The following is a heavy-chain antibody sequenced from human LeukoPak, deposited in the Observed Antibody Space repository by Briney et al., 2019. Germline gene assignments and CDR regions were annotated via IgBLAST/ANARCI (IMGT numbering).Heavy chain of an antibody. CDR3: AGNSGRYNYFDY. CDR2: ISWNSGSI. V-gene: IGHV3-9*01. D-gene: IGHD1-26*01. CDR1: GFTFDDYA. Sequence: PGGSLRLSCAASGFTFDDYAMHWVRQAPGKGLEWVSGISWNSGSIGYADSVKGRFTISRDNAKNSLYLQMNSLRAEDTAVYYCAGNSGRYNYFDYWGQGTLVTVAS. J-gene: IGHJ4*02.